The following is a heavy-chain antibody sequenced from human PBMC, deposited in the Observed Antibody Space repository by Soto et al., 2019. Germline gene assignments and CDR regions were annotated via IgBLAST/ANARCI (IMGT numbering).Heavy chain of an antibody. V-gene: IGHV1-69*12. CDR3: AREIAVAFWGMDV. Sequence: QVQLVQSGAEVKKPGSSVKVSCKVTGDTFSSYAISWVRQAPGQGLEWMGGIIPIFGTANYAQKFQGRVTITADESTTTAYMELSSLTSDDTAVYYCAREIAVAFWGMDVWGQGTTVTVSS. J-gene: IGHJ6*02. CDR1: GDTFSSYA. D-gene: IGHD6-13*01. CDR2: IIPIFGTA.